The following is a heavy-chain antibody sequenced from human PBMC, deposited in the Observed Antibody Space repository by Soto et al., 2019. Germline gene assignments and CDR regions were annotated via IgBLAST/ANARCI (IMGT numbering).Heavy chain of an antibody. V-gene: IGHV3-23*01. CDR1: GFTLSRSA. CDR2: IGGSVDST. Sequence: GSLRLSCAGSGFTLSRSAMSWVRQAPGKGLEWVSAIGGSVDSTYYSDSVRGRFTISRDSSKNTLYLQMNRLRAEDTAVYYCAKGGWHSFFDFWGQGTLVTVSS. J-gene: IGHJ4*02. D-gene: IGHD5-18*01. CDR3: AKGGWHSFFDF.